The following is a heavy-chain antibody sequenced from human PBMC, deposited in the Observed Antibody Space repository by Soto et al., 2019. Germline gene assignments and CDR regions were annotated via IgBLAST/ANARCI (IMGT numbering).Heavy chain of an antibody. V-gene: IGHV1-3*01. CDR1: GYTFTSYA. J-gene: IGHJ6*02. D-gene: IGHD6-6*01. CDR3: ARVGYSSSSGSSGMDV. CDR2: INAGNGNT. Sequence: GASVKVSCKASGYTFTSYATHWVRQAPGQRLEWMGWINAGNGNTKYSQKFQGRVTITRDTSASTAYMELSSLRSEDTAVYYCARVGYSSSSGSSGMDVWGQGTTVTVSS.